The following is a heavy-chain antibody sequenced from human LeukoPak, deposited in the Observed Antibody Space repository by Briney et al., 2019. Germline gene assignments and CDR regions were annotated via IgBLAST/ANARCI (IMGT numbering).Heavy chain of an antibody. V-gene: IGHV1-2*02. D-gene: IGHD2-2*01. J-gene: IGHJ5*02. Sequence: ASVKVSCKASGYTFTGYYMHWVRQAPGQGLEWMGWINPNSGGTNYAQKFQGRVTMTRDTSISTAYMEPSRLRSDDTAVYYCAREDIVVVPAADFDPWGQGTLVTVSS. CDR3: AREDIVVVPAADFDP. CDR2: INPNSGGT. CDR1: GYTFTGYY.